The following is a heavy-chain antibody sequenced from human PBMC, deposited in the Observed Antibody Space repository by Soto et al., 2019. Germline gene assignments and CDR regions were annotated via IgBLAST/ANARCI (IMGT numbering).Heavy chain of an antibody. CDR1: GYTFTSYG. D-gene: IGHD6-13*01. CDR2: IIPIFGTA. V-gene: IGHV1-69*13. J-gene: IGHJ4*02. Sequence: GASVKVSCKASGYTFTSYGISWVRQAPGQGLEWMGGIIPIFGTANYAQKFQGRVTITADESTSTAYMELSSLRSEDTAVYYCERASWLKPPRTIAAAGTVYFDYWGQGTLVTVS. CDR3: ERASWLKPPRTIAAAGTVYFDY.